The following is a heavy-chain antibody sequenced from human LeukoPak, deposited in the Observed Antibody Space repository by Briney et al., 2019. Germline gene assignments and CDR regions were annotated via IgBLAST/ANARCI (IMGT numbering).Heavy chain of an antibody. Sequence: SETLSLTCTVSGGSISSYYWSWLRQPAGKGLEWIGRIYTSGSTNYNPSLKSRVTMSVDTSKNQFSLKLSSVTAADTAVYYCARDKQLERPTYYYYYMDVWGKGTTVTVSS. D-gene: IGHD1-1*01. J-gene: IGHJ6*03. CDR2: IYTSGST. CDR1: GGSISSYY. CDR3: ARDKQLERPTYYYYYMDV. V-gene: IGHV4-4*07.